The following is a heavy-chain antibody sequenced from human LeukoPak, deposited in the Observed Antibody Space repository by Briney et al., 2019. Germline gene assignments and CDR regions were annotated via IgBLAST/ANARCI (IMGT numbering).Heavy chain of an antibody. CDR2: LTFSSTYI. D-gene: IGHD3-10*01. J-gene: IGHJ4*02. Sequence: GGSLRLSCAASGFTFRSYTMSWVRQAPGKGLEWVSSLTFSSTYIYYADSVNGRITISRDNAKNSLYLQMNSLRAEDTAVYYCARDKYFGITMVRGDFDYWGQGTRVTVSS. CDR3: ARDKYFGITMVRGDFDY. V-gene: IGHV3-21*01. CDR1: GFTFRSYT.